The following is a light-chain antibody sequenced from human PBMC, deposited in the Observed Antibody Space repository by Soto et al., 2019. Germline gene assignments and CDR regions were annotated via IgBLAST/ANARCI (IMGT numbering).Light chain of an antibody. CDR3: QQYGSSPWT. Sequence: EIVLTQSPGTLSLSQGERATLSCRASQSVSNNYLAWYQQKPGQAPRLLIYGASNRATGIPDRFSGSGSGTDFTLTISRLEPEDFAVYYCQQYGSSPWTFGQGTKVDIK. CDR1: QSVSNNY. V-gene: IGKV3-20*01. J-gene: IGKJ1*01. CDR2: GAS.